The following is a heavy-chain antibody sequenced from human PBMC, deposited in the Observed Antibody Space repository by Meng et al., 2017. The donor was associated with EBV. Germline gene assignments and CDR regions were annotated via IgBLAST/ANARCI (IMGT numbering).Heavy chain of an antibody. D-gene: IGHD2-15*01. J-gene: IGHJ4*02. CDR2: TYAGGTT. CDR1: GSSVSGVTYH. CDR3: AKSRSSTPAVVDY. Sequence: QVQLQESGPGLVKPSEPLYLTCTVSGSSVSGVTYHWSWIRPPPGKELVWIVYTYAGGTTIYHPSMKSRVTILVDASKTPFSLKLSSVTTADTAVYYCAKSRSSTPAVVDYWGQGTLVTVSS. V-gene: IGHV4-61*01.